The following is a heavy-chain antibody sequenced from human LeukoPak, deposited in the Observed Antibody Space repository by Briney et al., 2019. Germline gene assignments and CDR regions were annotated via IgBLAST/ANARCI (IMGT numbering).Heavy chain of an antibody. V-gene: IGHV1-2*02. CDR1: GYTFTGYY. CDR2: INPNSGGT. Sequence: ASVKVSCKASGYTFTGYYMHWVRQAPGQGLEWMGWINPNSGGTNYAQKFQGRVTMTRDTSISTAYMELSRLRSDYTAVYYCARHDYGSGSYGNWFDPWGQGTLVTVSS. J-gene: IGHJ5*02. D-gene: IGHD3-10*01. CDR3: ARHDYGSGSYGNWFDP.